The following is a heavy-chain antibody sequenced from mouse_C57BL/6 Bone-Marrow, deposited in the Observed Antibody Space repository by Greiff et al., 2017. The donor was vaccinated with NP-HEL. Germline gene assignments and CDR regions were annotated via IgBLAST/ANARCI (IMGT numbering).Heavy chain of an antibody. J-gene: IGHJ3*01. D-gene: IGHD2-5*01. CDR3: ARWSNYGAWFAY. Sequence: EVKLQESGPELVKPGASVKIPCKASGYTFTDYNMDWVKQSHGKSLEWIGDINPNNGGTIYNQKFKGKATLTVDKSSSTAYMELRSLTSEDTAVYYCARWSNYGAWFAYWGQGTLVTVSA. CDR1: GYTFTDYN. CDR2: INPNNGGT. V-gene: IGHV1-18*01.